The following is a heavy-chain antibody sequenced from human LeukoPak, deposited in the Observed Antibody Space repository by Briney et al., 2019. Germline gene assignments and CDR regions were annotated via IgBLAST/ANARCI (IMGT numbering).Heavy chain of an antibody. CDR3: ARHDLGGSSPFDY. CDR1: GYTFTLFY. Sequence: ASVKVSCKTSGYTFTLFYMHWVRQAPGKGLEWLGVINPSDGTTAHAQKFQGRVTMTRDTSTTTVYMDLSSLSSEDTAVYYCARHDLGGSSPFDYWGQGTLVKVS. CDR2: INPSDGTT. V-gene: IGHV1-46*01. D-gene: IGHD2-15*01. J-gene: IGHJ4*02.